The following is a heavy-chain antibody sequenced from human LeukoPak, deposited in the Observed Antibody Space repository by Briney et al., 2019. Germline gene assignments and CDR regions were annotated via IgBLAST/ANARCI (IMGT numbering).Heavy chain of an antibody. Sequence: GGSLRLSCAASGFTFSSYAMNWVRQAPGKGLEWVSSISSSSSYIYYADSVKGRFTISRDNAKNSLYLQMNSLRAEDTAVYYCARSYCGGDCYRLYYYYGMDVWGQGTTVTVSS. CDR1: GFTFSSYA. J-gene: IGHJ6*02. D-gene: IGHD2-21*02. CDR2: ISSSSSYI. CDR3: ARSYCGGDCYRLYYYYGMDV. V-gene: IGHV3-21*01.